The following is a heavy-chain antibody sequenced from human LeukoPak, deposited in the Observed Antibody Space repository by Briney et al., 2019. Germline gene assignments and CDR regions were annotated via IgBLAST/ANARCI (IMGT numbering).Heavy chain of an antibody. CDR2: IYYSGST. Sequence: SETLSLTCTVSGGSISSYYWSWIRQPPGKGLEWIGYIYYSGSTNYNPSLKSRVTMSVDTSKNQLSLKLSSGTAADTTVYYCARDGAKFTQIKDGFDYWGQGILVTVSS. D-gene: IGHD2-15*01. CDR3: ARDGAKFTQIKDGFDY. CDR1: GGSISSYY. J-gene: IGHJ4*02. V-gene: IGHV4-59*01.